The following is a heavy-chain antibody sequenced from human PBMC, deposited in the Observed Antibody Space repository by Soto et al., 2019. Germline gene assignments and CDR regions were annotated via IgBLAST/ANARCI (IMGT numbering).Heavy chain of an antibody. J-gene: IGHJ4*02. CDR2: IKQDGSEK. V-gene: IGHV3-7*01. Sequence: GGSLRLSCAASGFTFSGYWMSWVRQAPGKGLEWVANIKQDGSEKYYVDSVKGRFTISRDNSKNTLYLLMNSLRAEDTAVYYCARDSDTAMDLDYWGQGTLVTVSS. CDR3: ARDSDTAMDLDY. D-gene: IGHD5-18*01. CDR1: GFTFSGYW.